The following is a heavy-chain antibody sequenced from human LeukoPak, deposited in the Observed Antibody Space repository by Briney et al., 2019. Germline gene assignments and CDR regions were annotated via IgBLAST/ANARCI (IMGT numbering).Heavy chain of an antibody. D-gene: IGHD3-22*01. V-gene: IGHV3-11*04. CDR1: GFTFSDYY. J-gene: IGHJ4*02. Sequence: GGSLRLSCAASGFTFSDYYMSWIRQAPGKGLEWVSYISSSGNTVKYADSVKGRFTISRDNAKNSLYLQMNSLRAEDTAVYYCARGRRGYFPFDYWGQGTLVTVSS. CDR3: ARGRRGYFPFDY. CDR2: ISSSGNTV.